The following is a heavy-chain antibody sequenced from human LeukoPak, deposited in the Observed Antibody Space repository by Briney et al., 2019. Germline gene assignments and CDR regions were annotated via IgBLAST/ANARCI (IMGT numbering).Heavy chain of an antibody. CDR1: GYSFTNYY. Sequence: ASVKVSCKASGYSFTNYYMNWVRQAPGHGLEWMGIINPSGGITSYAQKFQGRVTMTWDTSTSTVYMELSSLRYEDTAVYYCARGARIVYSYGCFDYWGQGSLVTVSS. CDR3: ARGARIVYSYGCFDY. J-gene: IGHJ4*02. V-gene: IGHV1-46*01. D-gene: IGHD5-18*01. CDR2: INPSGGIT.